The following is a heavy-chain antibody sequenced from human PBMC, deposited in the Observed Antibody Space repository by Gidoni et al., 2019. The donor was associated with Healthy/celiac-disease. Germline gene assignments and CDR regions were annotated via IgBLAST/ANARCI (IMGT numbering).Heavy chain of an antibody. CDR3: ARLRRYYYYMDV. J-gene: IGHJ6*03. CDR1: GGSISSSSYY. Sequence: QLQLQASGPGLVTPSETLSLTCTVSGGSISSSSYYWGWIRQPPGKGLEWIGSIYYSGSTYYNPSLKSRVTISVDTSKNQFSLKLSSVTAADTAVYYCARLRRYYYYMDVWGKGTTVTVSS. CDR2: IYYSGST. V-gene: IGHV4-39*01.